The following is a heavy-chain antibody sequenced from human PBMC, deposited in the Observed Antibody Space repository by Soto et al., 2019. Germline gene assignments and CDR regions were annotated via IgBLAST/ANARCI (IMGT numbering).Heavy chain of an antibody. J-gene: IGHJ4*02. CDR3: ARVAY. V-gene: IGHV3-21*01. CDR1: GFTFSGVS. Sequence: GGSLRLSCEASGFTFSGVSMNWVRHVPGKGLEWVASISSASSETWYADSVKGRFIISRDNAQNSLFLQMNTLRPEDSAIYYCARVAYWGPGTQVTAAS. CDR2: ISSASSET.